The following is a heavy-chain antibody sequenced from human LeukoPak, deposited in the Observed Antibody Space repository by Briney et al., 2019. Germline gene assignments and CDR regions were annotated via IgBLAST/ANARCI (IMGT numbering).Heavy chain of an antibody. V-gene: IGHV4-59*01. Sequence: SETLSLTCTASGGSISSYYWSWIRQPPGKGLEWIGYIYYSGSTNYNPSLKGRVTISVDTSKNQFSLKLSSVTAADTAVYYCARVFAGDAFDIWGQGTMVTVSS. CDR2: IYYSGST. J-gene: IGHJ3*02. CDR1: GGSISSYY. CDR3: ARVFAGDAFDI.